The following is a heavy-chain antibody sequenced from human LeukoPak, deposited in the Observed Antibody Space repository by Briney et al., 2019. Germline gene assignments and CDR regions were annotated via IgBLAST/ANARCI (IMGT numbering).Heavy chain of an antibody. V-gene: IGHV3-23*01. CDR2: VSGSAGRT. J-gene: IGHJ6*03. CDR3: AKNRGHCVDGVCHNYYYMDV. CDR1: GFTFSSFA. D-gene: IGHD2-8*02. Sequence: GGSLRLSCAASGFTFSSFAMTWVRQAPGKGLEWVSTVSGSAGRTDYADSVKGRFTISRGNLKNTLYLQMNGLRAEDTAVYYRAKNRGHCVDGVCHNYYYMDVWGRGTTVTVSS.